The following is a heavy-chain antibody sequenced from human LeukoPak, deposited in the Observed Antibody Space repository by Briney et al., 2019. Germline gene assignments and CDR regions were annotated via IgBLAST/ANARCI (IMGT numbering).Heavy chain of an antibody. J-gene: IGHJ5*02. CDR2: IYYSGNT. CDR3: ARKGSSSWYGNWFDP. V-gene: IGHV4-39*01. D-gene: IGHD6-13*01. CDR1: GGSISSSNYY. Sequence: PSETLSLTCTVSGGSISSSNYYWGWIRQPPGKGLEGIVSIYYSGNTYCNPSLKSRVTISVDTSENQFSLKLSSVTAADTAVYYCARKGSSSWYGNWFDPWGQGTLVTVSS.